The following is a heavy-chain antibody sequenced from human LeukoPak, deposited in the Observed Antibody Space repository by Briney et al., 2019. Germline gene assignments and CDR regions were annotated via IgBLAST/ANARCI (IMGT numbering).Heavy chain of an antibody. D-gene: IGHD2-15*01. J-gene: IGHJ3*02. CDR2: IYSGGST. V-gene: IGHV3-53*01. CDR1: GFTVSSNY. Sequence: WGSLRLSCTASGFTVSSNYMSWVRQAPGKGLEWVSVIYSGGSTYYADSVKGRFTISRDNSKNKLYLQMSSLRAEDTAVYYCARSYCGGGSCDAFDIWGQGTMVTVSS. CDR3: ARSYCGGGSCDAFDI.